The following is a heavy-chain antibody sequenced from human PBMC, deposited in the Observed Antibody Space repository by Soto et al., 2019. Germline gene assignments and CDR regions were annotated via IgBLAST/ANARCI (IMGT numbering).Heavy chain of an antibody. CDR1: GYTLTELS. J-gene: IGHJ3*02. V-gene: IGHV1-24*01. CDR2: IEPEDGDT. CDR3: ATVRGEYFSSPRSGTYVDDAFAI. Sequence: AAVKVSCTGSGYTLTELSMHWVRQPPGKGKERMGGIEPEDGDTIYAQKFQGRVTMTKDTSTDTAYLELSSLRSEDTAVYSCATVRGEYFSSPRSGTYVDDAFAIWGQGTMVPVSS. D-gene: IGHD6-6*01.